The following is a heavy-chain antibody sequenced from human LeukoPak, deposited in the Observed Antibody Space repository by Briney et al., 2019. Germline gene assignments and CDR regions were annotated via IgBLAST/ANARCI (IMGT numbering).Heavy chain of an antibody. J-gene: IGHJ5*02. V-gene: IGHV4-4*07. D-gene: IGHD2-21*01. CDR3: ARGLWFPTYNWFDP. CDR1: GGSISSYY. CDR2: IYTSGST. Sequence: PSETLSLTCTDSGGSISSYYWSWIRQPAGKGLEWIGRIYTSGSTNYNPSLKSRVTMSVDTSKNQFSLKLSSVTAADTAVYYCARGLWFPTYNWFDPWGQGTLVTVSS.